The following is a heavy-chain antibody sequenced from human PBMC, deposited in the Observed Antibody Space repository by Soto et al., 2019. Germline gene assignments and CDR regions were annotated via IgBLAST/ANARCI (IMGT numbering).Heavy chain of an antibody. CDR1: GFSLSSTRMA. CDR3: AHIVVAGLGYYFDY. V-gene: IGHV2-5*02. D-gene: IGHD6-19*01. CDR2: IYWDDDK. Sequence: QITLKESGPTLVKPTQILTLTCTFSGFSLSSTRMAVGWIRRPPGKALEWLALIYWDDDKRYSPFLKSRLTITKDTSKNQVVLTMSNMDPVDTARYYCAHIVVAGLGYYFDYWGQGTLVTVSS. J-gene: IGHJ4*02.